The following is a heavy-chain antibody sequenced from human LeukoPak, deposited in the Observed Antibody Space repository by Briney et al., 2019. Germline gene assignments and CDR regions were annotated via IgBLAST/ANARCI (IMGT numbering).Heavy chain of an antibody. CDR1: GGSIGSYY. CDR3: ARHLYSSSWYVGPFDI. D-gene: IGHD6-13*01. Sequence: PSETLSLTCSVSGGSIGSYYWSWIRQPPGKGLEWIGHLSNSGSTNYNPSLKSRVTISVDTSKNQFSLKLSSVTAADTAVYYCARHLYSSSWYVGPFDIWGQGTMVTVSS. V-gene: IGHV4-59*01. CDR2: LSNSGST. J-gene: IGHJ3*02.